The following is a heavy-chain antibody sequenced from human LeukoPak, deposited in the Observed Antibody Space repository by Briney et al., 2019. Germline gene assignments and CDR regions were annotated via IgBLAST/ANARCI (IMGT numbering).Heavy chain of an antibody. D-gene: IGHD2-15*01. V-gene: IGHV1-2*06. J-gene: IGHJ5*02. CDR1: GYTLTSYY. Sequence: ASVKVSCKASGYTLTSYYIYWVRQAPGQGLEWMGRINPNSGGTDYAQNFQGRVTMTRDTSISTGSMELSKLRSDDTAVYYCARGYCSGGTCYLVENWLDPWGQGTLVTVSS. CDR2: INPNSGGT. CDR3: ARGYCSGGTCYLVENWLDP.